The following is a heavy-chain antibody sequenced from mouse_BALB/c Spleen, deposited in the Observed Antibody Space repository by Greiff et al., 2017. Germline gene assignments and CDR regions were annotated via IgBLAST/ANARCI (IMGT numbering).Heavy chain of an antibody. CDR3: ARRDYFYAMDY. CDR2: IYPGSGST. Sequence: QVQLQQSGAELVKPGTSVKLSCKASGYNFTSYWINWVKLRPGQGLEWIGDIYPGSGSTNYNEKFKSKATLTVDTSSSTAYMQLSSLASEDSALYYCARRDYFYAMDYWGQGTSVTVSS. D-gene: IGHD2-13*01. J-gene: IGHJ4*01. CDR1: GYNFTSYW. V-gene: IGHV1-55*01.